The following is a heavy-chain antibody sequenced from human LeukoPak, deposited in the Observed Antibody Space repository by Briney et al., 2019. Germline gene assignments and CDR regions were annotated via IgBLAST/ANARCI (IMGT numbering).Heavy chain of an antibody. J-gene: IGHJ4*02. CDR3: ARDVSPGSYHN. Sequence: SETLSLTCTVPGGSISSGGYYWSWIRQHPGKGLEWIGYIYYSGSTYYNPSLKSRVTISVDTSKNQFSLKLSSVTAADTAVYYCARDVSPGSYHNWGQGTLVTVSS. CDR1: GGSISSGGYY. CDR2: IYYSGST. V-gene: IGHV4-31*03. D-gene: IGHD3-16*02.